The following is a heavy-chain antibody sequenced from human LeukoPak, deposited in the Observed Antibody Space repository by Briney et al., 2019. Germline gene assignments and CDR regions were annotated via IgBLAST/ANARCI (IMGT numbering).Heavy chain of an antibody. CDR3: AGDVGTSGWYTFDY. CDR2: TYYRSKWYD. CDR1: GDSVSSNNGA. D-gene: IGHD6-19*01. Sequence: SQTLSLTCAISGDSVSSNNGAWNWIRQSPSRGLEWLGRTYYRSKWYDDYAEPMKGRITISQDTSKNQFSLHVYSAIPEDTAVYYCAGDVGTSGWYTFDYWGQGTLVTVSS. J-gene: IGHJ4*02. V-gene: IGHV6-1*01.